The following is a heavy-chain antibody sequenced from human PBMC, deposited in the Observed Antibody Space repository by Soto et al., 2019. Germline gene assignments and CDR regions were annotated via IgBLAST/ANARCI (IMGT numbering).Heavy chain of an antibody. CDR2: ISSSSSYI. CDR3: ARDQGDNDYYYYYGMDV. J-gene: IGHJ6*02. D-gene: IGHD3-16*01. V-gene: IGHV3-21*01. CDR1: GFTFSSYS. Sequence: PGGSLRLSCAASGFTFSSYSMNWVRQAPGKGLEWVSSISSSSSYIYYADSVKGRFTISRDNAKNSLYLQMNSLRAEDTAVYYCARDQGDNDYYYYYGMDVWGQGTTVTVSS.